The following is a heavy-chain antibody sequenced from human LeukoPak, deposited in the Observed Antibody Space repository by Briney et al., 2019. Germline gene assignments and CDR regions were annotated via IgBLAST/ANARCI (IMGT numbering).Heavy chain of an antibody. V-gene: IGHV3-23*01. Sequence: GGSLRLSCAASGFTFSNYAMNWVRQAPGKGLEWVSAISGSGGDTYYADSVKGRFTISKDNSKNTLYLQMNSLRAEDTAVYYCRYFLPHFDYWGQGTLVTVSS. CDR1: GFTFSNYA. CDR2: ISGSGGDT. D-gene: IGHD2/OR15-2a*01. J-gene: IGHJ4*02. CDR3: RYFLPHFDY.